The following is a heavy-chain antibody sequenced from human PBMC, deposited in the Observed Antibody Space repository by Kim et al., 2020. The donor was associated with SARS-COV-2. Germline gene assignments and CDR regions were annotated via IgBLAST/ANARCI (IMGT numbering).Heavy chain of an antibody. J-gene: IGHJ6*02. CDR3: AKDSGPKHCSGGSCLARAYYYYGMDV. CDR1: GFTFDDYA. CDR2: ISWNSGSI. D-gene: IGHD2-15*01. Sequence: GGSLRLSCAASGFTFDDYAMHWVRQAPGKGLEWVSGISWNSGSIGYADSVKGRFTISRDNAKNSLYLQMNSLRAEDTALYYCAKDSGPKHCSGGSCLARAYYYYGMDVWGQGTTVTVSS. V-gene: IGHV3-9*01.